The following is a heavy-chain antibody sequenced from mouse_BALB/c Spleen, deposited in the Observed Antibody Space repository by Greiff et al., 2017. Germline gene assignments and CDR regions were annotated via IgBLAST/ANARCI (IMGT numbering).Heavy chain of an antibody. V-gene: IGHV1-20*02. CDR2: INPYNGDT. CDR3: ARERPGYAMDY. Sequence: VQLQQSGPELVKPGASVKISCKASGYSFTGYFMNWVMQSHGKSLEWIGRINPYNGDTFYNQKFKGKATLTVDKSSSTAHMELRSLASEDSAVYDCARERPGYAMDYWGQGTSVTVSS. CDR1: GYSFTGYF. D-gene: IGHD2-12*01. J-gene: IGHJ4*01.